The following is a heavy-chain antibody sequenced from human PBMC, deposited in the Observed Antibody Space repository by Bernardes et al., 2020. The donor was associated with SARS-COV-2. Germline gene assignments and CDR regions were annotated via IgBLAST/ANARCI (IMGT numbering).Heavy chain of an antibody. V-gene: IGHV1-18*01. CDR2: IRVHNGNT. Sequence: ASVKVSCKASGYTFSTYGITWVRQAPGQGLEWMGWIRVHNGNTDYAQKLQGRLTMTTDTSTSTAYMELRSLRFDDTAVYYCARGYYYNSNYYYYGMDVWGQGTTVTVSS. CDR1: GYTFSTYG. CDR3: ARGYYYNSNYYYYGMDV. J-gene: IGHJ6*02. D-gene: IGHD3-22*01.